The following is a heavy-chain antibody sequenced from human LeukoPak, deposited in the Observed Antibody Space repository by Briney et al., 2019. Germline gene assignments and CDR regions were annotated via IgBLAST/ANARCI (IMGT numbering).Heavy chain of an antibody. D-gene: IGHD1-26*01. CDR2: IYSGGST. CDR1: GFTVSSNY. Sequence: GGSLRLSCAASGFTVSSNYMSWVRQAPGKGLEWVSVIYSGGSTYYADSVKGRFTISRDNSKNTLYLQMNSLRAEDTAVYYCARVGATILDWFDPWGQGTLVTVSS. CDR3: ARVGATILDWFDP. V-gene: IGHV3-53*01. J-gene: IGHJ5*02.